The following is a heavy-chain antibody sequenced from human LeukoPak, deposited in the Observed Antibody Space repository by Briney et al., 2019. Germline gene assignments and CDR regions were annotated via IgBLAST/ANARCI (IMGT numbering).Heavy chain of an antibody. CDR3: ARITVTFAPYAFDI. D-gene: IGHD4-17*01. Sequence: GGSLRLSCAASGFTFSSYSMNWVRQAPGKGLEWVSYISSSSSTIYYADSVKGRFTISRDNAKNSLYLQMNSLRAEDTAVYYCARITVTFAPYAFDIWGQGTIITVSS. CDR2: ISSSSSTI. CDR1: GFTFSSYS. J-gene: IGHJ3*02. V-gene: IGHV3-48*04.